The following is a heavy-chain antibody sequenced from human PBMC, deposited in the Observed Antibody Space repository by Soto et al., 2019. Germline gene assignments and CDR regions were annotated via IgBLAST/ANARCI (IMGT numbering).Heavy chain of an antibody. CDR1: GFTFSSYA. V-gene: IGHV3-23*01. D-gene: IGHD4-4*01. J-gene: IGHJ6*04. CDR2: ISGSGGST. CDR3: AKERFLTTLVYYHYVMDF. Sequence: SLRLSCAASGFTFSSYAMSWVRQAPGKGLEWVSAISGSGGSTYYADSVKGRFTISRDNSKNTLYLQMNSLRAEDTAVYYCAKERFLTTLVYYHYVMDFWGKGTTVPVSS.